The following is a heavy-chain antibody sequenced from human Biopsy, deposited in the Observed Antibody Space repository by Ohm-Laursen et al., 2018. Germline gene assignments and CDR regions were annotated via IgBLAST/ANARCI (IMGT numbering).Heavy chain of an antibody. Sequence: GTLSLTCAVSGDSVTKYYWSWIRQPPGKGLEWIGHIYYSVMTNYSPSLQSRVSISVDTSRNQVSLTLSSVTAADTAVYYCARDSGILNYGNFKYYHYYGMDVWGQGTKVTVSS. CDR2: IYYSVMT. V-gene: IGHV4-59*02. J-gene: IGHJ6*02. CDR1: GDSVTKYY. CDR3: ARDSGILNYGNFKYYHYYGMDV. D-gene: IGHD4-11*01.